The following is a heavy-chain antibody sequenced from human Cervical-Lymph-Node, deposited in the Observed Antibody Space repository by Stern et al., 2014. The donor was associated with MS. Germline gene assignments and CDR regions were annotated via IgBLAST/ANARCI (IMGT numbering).Heavy chain of an antibody. CDR2: ISWNSGSI. V-gene: IGHV3-9*01. J-gene: IGHJ5*02. D-gene: IGHD3-9*01. Sequence: EVQLVESGGGLVQPGRSLRLSCAASGFTFDDYAMHWVRQAPGKGLEWVSGISWNSGSIGYADSVKGRFTMSRDKAKNSLYLQMNSLRAEDTALYYCAKGSDILTGYSGRAGGWFDTWGQGTLVTVSS. CDR3: AKGSDILTGYSGRAGGWFDT. CDR1: GFTFDDYA.